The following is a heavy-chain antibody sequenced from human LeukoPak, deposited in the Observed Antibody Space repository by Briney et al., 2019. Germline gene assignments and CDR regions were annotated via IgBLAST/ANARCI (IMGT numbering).Heavy chain of an antibody. Sequence: AETLSLTCTVSGGPISSHYWSWIRQPPGEGLEWIGYISYSGRINYNPSLKSRVTLSLDTSKNQFSLTLTSVTAADTAVYYCARGAGWWDYWGQGTLVTVSS. CDR3: ARGAGWWDY. V-gene: IGHV4-59*11. CDR2: ISYSGRI. CDR1: GGPISSHY. D-gene: IGHD2-15*01. J-gene: IGHJ4*02.